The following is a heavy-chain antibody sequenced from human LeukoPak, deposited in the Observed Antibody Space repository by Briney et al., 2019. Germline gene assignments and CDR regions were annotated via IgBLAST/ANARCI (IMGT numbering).Heavy chain of an antibody. D-gene: IGHD3-3*01. Sequence: QPGGSLRLSCAASTFTFSRYWMHWVRQAPGKGLVWVSRINSDGTNTYYAASVKGRFTISRDNTKNTLYLQMNSLRTEDTAVYYCTRDRAASGVVQVSYWGQGTLVTVSS. CDR2: INSDGTNT. V-gene: IGHV3-74*01. J-gene: IGHJ4*02. CDR1: TFTFSRYW. CDR3: TRDRAASGVVQVSY.